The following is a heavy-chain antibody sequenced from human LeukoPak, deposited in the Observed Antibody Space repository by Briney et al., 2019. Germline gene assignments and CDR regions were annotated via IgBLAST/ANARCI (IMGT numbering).Heavy chain of an antibody. CDR1: GYTFTSYY. Sequence: VASVKVSCKASGYTFTSYYMHWVRQAPGQGLEWMGIINPSGGSTSYAQKFQGRVTMTRDTSTSTVYMELSSLRSEDTAVYYCARDRGNNYYDSSGYDAFDIWGQGTMVTVSS. CDR3: ARDRGNNYYDSSGYDAFDI. D-gene: IGHD3-22*01. CDR2: INPSGGST. J-gene: IGHJ3*02. V-gene: IGHV1-46*01.